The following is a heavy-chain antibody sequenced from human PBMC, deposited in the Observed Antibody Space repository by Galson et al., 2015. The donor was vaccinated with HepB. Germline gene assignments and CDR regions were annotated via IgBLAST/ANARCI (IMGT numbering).Heavy chain of an antibody. Sequence: SLRLSCAASGFTFGDYAMHWVRQAPGKGLEWVPGISWNGNKIAYAGSVKGRFTICRDNAKNSLYLQMNSLRTEDTALYYCAKGEPYTGGWYVPPVAWGQGTLVTVSS. D-gene: IGHD6-19*01. CDR3: AKGEPYTGGWYVPPVA. CDR1: GFTFGDYA. J-gene: IGHJ5*02. CDR2: ISWNGNKI. V-gene: IGHV3-9*01.